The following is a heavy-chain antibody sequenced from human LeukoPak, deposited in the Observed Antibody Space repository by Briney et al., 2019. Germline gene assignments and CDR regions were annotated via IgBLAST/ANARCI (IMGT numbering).Heavy chain of an antibody. CDR1: GGSISSGSYY. J-gene: IGHJ4*02. Sequence: SQTLSLTCTVSGGSISSGSYYWGWIRQPAGKRLEWIERIYTSGSTNYNPSLKSRVTISVDTSKNQFSLKLSSVTAADTAVYYCARVASTYYYDSSGYYYDPLFDYWGQGTLVTVSS. CDR3: ARVASTYYYDSSGYYYDPLFDY. V-gene: IGHV4-61*02. CDR2: IYTSGST. D-gene: IGHD3-22*01.